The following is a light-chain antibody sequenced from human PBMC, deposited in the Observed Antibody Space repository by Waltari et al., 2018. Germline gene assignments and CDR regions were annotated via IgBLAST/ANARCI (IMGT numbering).Light chain of an antibody. J-gene: IGKJ2*01. CDR2: WTS. CDR1: QSVFHSSTYGNA. Sequence: DIVMTQSPDFLPLSLGERATISCRSSQSVFHSSTYGNAIAWFQQRPGQPPKLLIYWTSTRESGVPDRFSGSGSGTDFTLTISSLQAEDVAVYYCQQYYSIPYTFGPGTKLEIK. V-gene: IGKV4-1*01. CDR3: QQYYSIPYT.